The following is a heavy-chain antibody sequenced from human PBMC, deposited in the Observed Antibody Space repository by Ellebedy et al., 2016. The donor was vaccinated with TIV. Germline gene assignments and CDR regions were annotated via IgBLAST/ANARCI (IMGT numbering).Heavy chain of an antibody. Sequence: ASVKVSCKASGYPINSNAIHWVRQAPGQRPEWMGWINAGNGNTKHSQKFQDRVIITRDTSANTVYMEVNSLTSEDTAVYYCARDRTGYSSKWYGPADYWGQGTPVTVSS. D-gene: IGHD6-13*01. J-gene: IGHJ4*02. CDR2: INAGNGNT. V-gene: IGHV1-3*01. CDR1: GYPINSNA. CDR3: ARDRTGYSSKWYGPADY.